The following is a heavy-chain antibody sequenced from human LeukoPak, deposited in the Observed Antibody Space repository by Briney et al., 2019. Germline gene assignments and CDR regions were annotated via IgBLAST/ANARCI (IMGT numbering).Heavy chain of an antibody. CDR3: ARAYSSGHYYYYYMDV. CDR2: IYYSGST. V-gene: IGHV4-39*07. J-gene: IGHJ6*03. CDR1: GGSISSSSYY. Sequence: SETLSLTCTVSGGSISSSSYYWGWIRQPPGKGLEWIGSIYYSGSTYYNPSLKSRVTISVDTSKNQFSLKLSSVTAADTAVYYCARAYSSGHYYYYYMDVWGKGTTVTVSS. D-gene: IGHD6-19*01.